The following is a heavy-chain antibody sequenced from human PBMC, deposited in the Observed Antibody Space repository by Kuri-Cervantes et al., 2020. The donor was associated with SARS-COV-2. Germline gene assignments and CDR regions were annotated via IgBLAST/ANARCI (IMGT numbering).Heavy chain of an antibody. CDR1: GFTFSSYA. V-gene: IGHV3-23*01. J-gene: IGHJ3*02. D-gene: IGHD3-22*01. CDR2: IKGGSGTT. CDR3: ATAIGPYYDSSGHDAFDI. Sequence: GGSLRLSCAASGFTFSSYAMSWVRQAPGKGLEWVSCIKGGSGTTYYAASVKGRFTVSRDNAKNTLYLLMNSLRAEDTAVYYCATAIGPYYDSSGHDAFDIWGQGTMVTVSS.